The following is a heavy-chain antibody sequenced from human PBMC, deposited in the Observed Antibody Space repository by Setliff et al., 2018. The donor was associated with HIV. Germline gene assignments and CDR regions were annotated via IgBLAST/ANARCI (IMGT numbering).Heavy chain of an antibody. CDR3: ARGLTAPAAAGS. Sequence: SETLSLTCSVSGYSLSSASYWGWIRQSPEKVLEWIGSISLSGSTYYNPSLQSRVTISIDMSKNHFSLNLKSVTAADTAIYYCARGLTAPAAAGSWGQGMLVTVSS. J-gene: IGHJ5*02. CDR1: GYSLSSASY. CDR2: ISLSGST. D-gene: IGHD6-13*01. V-gene: IGHV4-38-2*02.